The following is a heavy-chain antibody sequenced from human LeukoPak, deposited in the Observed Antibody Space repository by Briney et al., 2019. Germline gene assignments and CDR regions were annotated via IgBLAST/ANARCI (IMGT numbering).Heavy chain of an antibody. CDR3: ASRGDGYTYFDY. D-gene: IGHD5-24*01. Sequence: PSQTLSLTCTVSGGSISSGGYYWSWIRQHPGKGLEWIGYIYYSGSTYYNPSLKSRVTISVDTSKNQFSLKLSSVTAADTAVYYCASRGDGYTYFDYWGQGTLVTVSS. CDR2: IYYSGST. CDR1: GGSISSGGYY. V-gene: IGHV4-31*03. J-gene: IGHJ4*02.